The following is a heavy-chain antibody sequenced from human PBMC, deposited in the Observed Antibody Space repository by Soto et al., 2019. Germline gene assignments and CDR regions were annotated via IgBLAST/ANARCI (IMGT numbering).Heavy chain of an antibody. CDR2: IYPGDSDT. J-gene: IGHJ6*02. D-gene: IGHD6-6*01. CDR3: ARLRIAARKGYYYGMDV. CDR1: GYSFTSYW. Sequence: GESLKISCKGSGYSFTSYWIGWVRQMPGKGLEWMGIIYPGDSDTRYSPSFQGQVTISADKSISTAYLQWSSLKASDTAMYYCARLRIAARKGYYYGMDVWGQGTTVTDSS. V-gene: IGHV5-51*01.